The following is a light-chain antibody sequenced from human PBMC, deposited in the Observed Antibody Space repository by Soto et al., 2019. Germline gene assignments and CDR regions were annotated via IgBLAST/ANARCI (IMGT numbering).Light chain of an antibody. CDR1: QSVSNS. V-gene: IGKV3-15*01. CDR3: QQYNNWPPVYT. CDR2: GAS. J-gene: IGKJ2*01. Sequence: EIVMTQSPATLSVSPGERATLSCRASQSVSNSLAWYQQKPGQAPRLLICGASNRATGTSARFSGGGSGTEFTLTISSLQSEDFALYFCQQYNNWPPVYTFGQGTKLEIK.